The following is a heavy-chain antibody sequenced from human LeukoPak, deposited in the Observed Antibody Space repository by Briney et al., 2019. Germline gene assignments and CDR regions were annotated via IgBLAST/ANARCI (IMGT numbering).Heavy chain of an antibody. Sequence: GGSLRLSCAASGFTFSSYAMHWVRQAPGKGLEWVAVISYDGSNKYYADSVKGRFTISRDNSKNTLYLQMNSLRAEDTAVYYCARNNWNDNQDYFDYWGQGTLVTVTS. D-gene: IGHD1-1*01. J-gene: IGHJ4*02. V-gene: IGHV3-30-3*01. CDR2: ISYDGSNK. CDR3: ARNNWNDNQDYFDY. CDR1: GFTFSSYA.